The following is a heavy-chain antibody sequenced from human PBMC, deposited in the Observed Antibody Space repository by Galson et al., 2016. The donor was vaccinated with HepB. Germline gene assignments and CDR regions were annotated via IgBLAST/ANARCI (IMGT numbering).Heavy chain of an antibody. J-gene: IGHJ3*01. CDR2: FDPTDGVR. V-gene: IGHV1-24*01. D-gene: IGHD1/OR15-1a*01. Sequence: SVKVSCKVSGYSVTDLSIQWVRQSPGKGLEWMGGFDPTDGVRVYSENFQGRVTMTEDASTDTAYVEMHSLSAQDTAVYYCASGKTSMDALDVWGQGTLVAVSS. CDR3: ASGKTSMDALDV. CDR1: GYSVTDLS.